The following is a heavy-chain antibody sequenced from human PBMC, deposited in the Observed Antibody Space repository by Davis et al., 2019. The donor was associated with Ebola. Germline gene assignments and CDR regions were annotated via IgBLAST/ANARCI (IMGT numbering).Heavy chain of an antibody. Sequence: GESLKISCAASEFTFSSYSMNWVRQAPGKGLEWVSSISSSSSYIYYADSVKGRFTISRDNARNSLYLQMNSLRAEDTAIYYCARDIKRHDSSGAGGYWGQGTLVTVSS. CDR2: ISSSSSYI. V-gene: IGHV3-21*01. CDR3: ARDIKRHDSSGAGGY. J-gene: IGHJ4*02. D-gene: IGHD3-22*01. CDR1: EFTFSSYS.